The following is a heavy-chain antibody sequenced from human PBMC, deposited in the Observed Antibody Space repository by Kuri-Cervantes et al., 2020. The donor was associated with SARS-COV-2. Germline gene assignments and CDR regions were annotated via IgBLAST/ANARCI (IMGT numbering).Heavy chain of an antibody. CDR3: AKDEEGEFDIVTGYLYYFDS. CDR1: GFTFSSYA. D-gene: IGHD3-9*01. Sequence: GGSLRLSCAASGFTFSSYAMHWVRQAPGKGLEYVSAISSNGGSTYYADSVKGRFTISRDNSKNTLYLQMNNLRTEDTAVYHCAKDEEGEFDIVTGYLYYFDSWGQGTLVTVSS. CDR2: ISSNGGST. J-gene: IGHJ4*02. V-gene: IGHV3-64*02.